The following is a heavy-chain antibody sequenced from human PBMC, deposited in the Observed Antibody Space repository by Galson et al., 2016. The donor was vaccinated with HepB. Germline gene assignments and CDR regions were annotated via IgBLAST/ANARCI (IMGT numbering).Heavy chain of an antibody. V-gene: IGHV4-39*07. CDR1: GDSISSVGRH. J-gene: IGHJ4*02. CDR2: IHSSGTS. D-gene: IGHD2-15*01. Sequence: ETLSLTCTVSGDSISSVGRHWGWFRQSPGMGLEYIGSIHSSGTSYYNPSLTSRVTMSIDTSKNQFSLRLRSVTAADTAVYHCARYCNGGTCYYRNYLDQWGQGTLVAVSS. CDR3: ARYCNGGTCYYRNYLDQ.